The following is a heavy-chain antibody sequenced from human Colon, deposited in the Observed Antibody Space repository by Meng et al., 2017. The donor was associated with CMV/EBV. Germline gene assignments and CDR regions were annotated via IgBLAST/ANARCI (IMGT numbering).Heavy chain of an antibody. CDR1: GFTFSSHA. Sequence: WGSLRLSCAASGFTFSSHAMHWVRQAPGKGLEWVAVISPDGRNKHYADSVKGRFTFSRDNSKGTLYLQMDSMRAEDTAVYYCARVKEAVAATGFDYWGQGTLVTVSS. V-gene: IGHV3-30*04. D-gene: IGHD6-19*01. J-gene: IGHJ4*02. CDR2: ISPDGRNK. CDR3: ARVKEAVAATGFDY.